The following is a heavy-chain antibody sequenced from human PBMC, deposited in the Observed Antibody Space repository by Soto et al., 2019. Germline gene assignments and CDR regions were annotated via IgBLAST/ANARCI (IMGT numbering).Heavy chain of an antibody. V-gene: IGHV4-31*03. Sequence: LTCTVSGGSIITGDHYWSWVRQLPGKGLEWIGYIYYSGTTYENPSLRSRLTMSVDTSKNQFSLRLSSVTAADTAVYYCATYYDSSGPTFDFWGQGTPVTVSS. CDR3: ATYYDSSGPTFDF. J-gene: IGHJ4*02. D-gene: IGHD3-22*01. CDR2: IYYSGTT. CDR1: GGSIITGDHY.